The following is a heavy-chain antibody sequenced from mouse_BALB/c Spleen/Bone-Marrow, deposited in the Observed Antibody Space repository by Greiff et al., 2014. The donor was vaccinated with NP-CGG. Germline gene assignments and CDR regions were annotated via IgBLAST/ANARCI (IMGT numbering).Heavy chain of an antibody. V-gene: IGHV1S34*01. CDR3: ARRGSAYVEGFAY. J-gene: IGHJ3*01. CDR1: GYSFTGYY. Sequence: LVKTGASVKISCKASGYSFTGYYMHWVKQSHGKSLEWIAYISSSNGTTNYNQRFRGKATFTVDTSSSTAYMQFNSLTSEDSAVYYCARRGSAYVEGFAYWGQGTLVTVSA. CDR2: ISSSNGTT. D-gene: IGHD3-1*01.